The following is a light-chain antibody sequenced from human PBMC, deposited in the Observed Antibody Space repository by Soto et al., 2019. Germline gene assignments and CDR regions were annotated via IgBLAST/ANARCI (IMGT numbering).Light chain of an antibody. Sequence: QSALPQPASVSGSPGQSIAITCTGTTSDVGVFNYVSWYQQHPDKAPKLMIYEVNNRPSGVSNRFSGSKSVNTAKQNISGLQTEDEADYYCSSYTTGSTRVFGTGTKLTVL. CDR3: SSYTTGSTRV. CDR2: EVN. CDR1: TSDVGVFNY. J-gene: IGLJ1*01. V-gene: IGLV2-14*03.